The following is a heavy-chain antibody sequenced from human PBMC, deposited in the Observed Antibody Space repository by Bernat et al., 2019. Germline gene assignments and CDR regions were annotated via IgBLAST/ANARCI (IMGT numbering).Heavy chain of an antibody. CDR3: ARRLLYSSSWYFDY. CDR2: TSYDGSNK. V-gene: IGHV3-30*07. J-gene: IGHJ4*02. Sequence: QVQLVESGGGVVQPGRSLRLSCAASGFTFSNYAMHWVRQAPGKGLEWVAVTSYDGSNKYYADSVKGRFTISRDNSKNSLYLQMNSLRAEDTALYYCARRLLYSSSWYFDYWGQGTLVTVSS. D-gene: IGHD6-13*01. CDR1: GFTFSNYA.